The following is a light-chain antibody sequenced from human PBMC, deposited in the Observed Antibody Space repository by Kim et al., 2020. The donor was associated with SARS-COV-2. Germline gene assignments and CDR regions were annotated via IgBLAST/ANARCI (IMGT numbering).Light chain of an antibody. CDR2: DNN. Sequence: KLTISCSGGSSHIGNNCLSWYQQPPGTAPKPLIYDNNKRPSGIPDRFSGSKSGTSATLGITGLQTGDEADYYCGIWDSSLSPGLWVFGGGTQLTVL. CDR3: GIWDSSLSPGLWV. V-gene: IGLV1-51*01. CDR1: SSHIGNNC. J-gene: IGLJ3*02.